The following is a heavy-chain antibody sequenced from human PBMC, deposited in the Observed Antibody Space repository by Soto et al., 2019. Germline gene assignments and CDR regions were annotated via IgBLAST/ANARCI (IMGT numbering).Heavy chain of an antibody. D-gene: IGHD3-22*01. Sequence: SETLSLTCAVYGGSFSGYYWSWIRQPPGKGLEWIGEINHSGSTNYNPSLKSRVTISVDTSKNQFSLKLSSVTAADTAVYYCARVQNYDSSGYYYWGQGTLVTVSS. CDR2: INHSGST. V-gene: IGHV4-34*01. CDR3: ARVQNYDSSGYYY. J-gene: IGHJ4*02. CDR1: GGSFSGYY.